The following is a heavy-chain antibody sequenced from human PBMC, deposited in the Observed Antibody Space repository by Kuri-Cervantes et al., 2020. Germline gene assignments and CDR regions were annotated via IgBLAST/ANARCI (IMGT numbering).Heavy chain of an antibody. V-gene: IGHV3-33*01. CDR3: ARGYYDSSGYWIKGAFDI. J-gene: IGHJ3*02. D-gene: IGHD3-22*01. CDR2: IWYDGSEK. CDR1: GFTFSSYG. Sequence: LSLTCAASGFTFSSYGMHWVRQAPGKGLEWVAVIWYDGSEKYYADSVKGRFTISRDNAKNSLYLQMNSLRGEDTAVYYCARGYYDSSGYWIKGAFDIWGQGTMVTVSS.